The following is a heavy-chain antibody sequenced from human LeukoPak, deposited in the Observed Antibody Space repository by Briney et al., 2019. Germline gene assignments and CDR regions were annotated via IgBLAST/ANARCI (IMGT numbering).Heavy chain of an antibody. CDR2: VDPEDGET. J-gene: IGHJ4*02. D-gene: IGHD1-26*01. CDR3: AIESGPLVGATTVMSF. Sequence: AASVKVSCKVSGYTFTDYYMHWVQQAPGKGLEWMGLVDPEDGETIYAEKFQGRVTITADTSTDTAYMELSSLRSEDTAVYYCAIESGPLVGATTVMSFWGQGTLVTVSS. CDR1: GYTFTDYY. V-gene: IGHV1-69-2*01.